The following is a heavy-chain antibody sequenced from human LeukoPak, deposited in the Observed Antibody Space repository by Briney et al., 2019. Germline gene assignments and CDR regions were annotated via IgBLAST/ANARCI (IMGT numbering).Heavy chain of an antibody. CDR3: ARHGNVVVPAAANWFDP. J-gene: IGHJ5*02. D-gene: IGHD2-2*01. CDR1: GGSISSSSYY. V-gene: IGHV4-39*01. CDR2: IYYSGST. Sequence: SETLSLTCTVSGGSISSSSYYWGWIRQPPGKGLVWIGSIYYSGSTYYNPSLKSRVTISVDTSKNQFSLKLSSVTAADTAVYYCARHGNVVVPAAANWFDPWGQGTLVTVSS.